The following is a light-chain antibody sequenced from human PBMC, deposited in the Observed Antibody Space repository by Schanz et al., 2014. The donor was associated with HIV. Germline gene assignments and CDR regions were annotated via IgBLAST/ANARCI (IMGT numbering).Light chain of an antibody. CDR2: DVD. CDR3: SSYAGSTNYV. Sequence: QSVLTQPASVSGSPGQSITISCTGTSSDIGGYNYVSWYQQHPGKAPKLILYDVDNRPAGVSNRFSGSKSGNTASLTISGLQAEDEADYYCSSYAGSTNYVFGTGTKLTVL. V-gene: IGLV2-14*03. J-gene: IGLJ1*01. CDR1: SSDIGGYNY.